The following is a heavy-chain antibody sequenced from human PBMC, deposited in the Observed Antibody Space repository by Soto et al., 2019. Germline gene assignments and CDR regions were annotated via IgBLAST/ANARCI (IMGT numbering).Heavy chain of an antibody. CDR3: ARSYCSGGSCYSGRTVYYYMDV. V-gene: IGHV3-11*01. CDR2: ISSSGSTI. J-gene: IGHJ6*03. Sequence: GGSLRLSCAASGFTFSGYYMSWIRQAPEKGLERVTYISSSGSTIYYADSVKGRFTISRDNAKNSLYLQMNSLRAEDTAVYYCARSYCSGGSCYSGRTVYYYMDVWGKGTTVTVSS. CDR1: GFTFSGYY. D-gene: IGHD2-15*01.